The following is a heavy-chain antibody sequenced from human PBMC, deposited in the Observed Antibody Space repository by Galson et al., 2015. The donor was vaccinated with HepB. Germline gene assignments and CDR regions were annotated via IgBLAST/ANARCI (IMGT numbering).Heavy chain of an antibody. CDR2: INAGNGNT. CDR3: ARGGSLILTGIGNMDV. Sequence: SVKVSCKASGYTFTSYAMHWVRQAPGQRLEWMGWINAGNGNTKYSQKFQGRVTITRDTSASTAYMELSSLRSEDTAVYYCARGGSLILTGIGNMDVWGKGTTVTVSS. J-gene: IGHJ6*03. CDR1: GYTFTSYA. D-gene: IGHD3-9*01. V-gene: IGHV1-3*01.